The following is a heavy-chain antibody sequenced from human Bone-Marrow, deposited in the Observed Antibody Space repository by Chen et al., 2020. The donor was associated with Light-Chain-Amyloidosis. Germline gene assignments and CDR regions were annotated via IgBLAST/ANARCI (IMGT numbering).Heavy chain of an antibody. CDR3: ARVRDPTYGGLDY. J-gene: IGHJ4*02. Sequence: EVQLVESGGGLIQPGGSLRLSWAASGFTVSSNYMSWVRQAPGKGLEWVSVLYTGGSTYYADSVKGRFTISRDNSKNTLYLQMSSLRAEDTAVYYCARVRDPTYGGLDYWGQGTLVTVSS. D-gene: IGHD4-17*01. CDR2: LYTGGST. V-gene: IGHV3-53*01. CDR1: GFTVSSNY.